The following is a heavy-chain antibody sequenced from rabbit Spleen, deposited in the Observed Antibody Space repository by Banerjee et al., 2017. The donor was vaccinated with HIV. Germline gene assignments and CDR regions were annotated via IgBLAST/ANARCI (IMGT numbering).Heavy chain of an antibody. Sequence: QSLEESGGDLVKPGASLTLTCKASGFSFSTSDCMSWVRQAPGKGPEWIACIYAGSSGNTYYASWAKGRFTISSDNAQNTVDLQMNSLTPADTATYFCARNADGGWDLWGQGTLVTVS. CDR2: IYAGSSGNT. D-gene: IGHD4-1*01. CDR3: ARNADGGWDL. V-gene: IGHV1S40*01. J-gene: IGHJ6*01. CDR1: GFSFSTSDC.